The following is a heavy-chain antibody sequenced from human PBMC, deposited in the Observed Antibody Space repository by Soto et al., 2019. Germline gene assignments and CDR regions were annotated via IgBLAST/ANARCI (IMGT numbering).Heavy chain of an antibody. CDR1: GGSISSYY. J-gene: IGHJ4*02. CDR2: IYYTGST. Sequence: PSETLSLTCTVSGGSISSYYWGWIRQPPGKGLEWIGSIYYTGSTYYNPSLKSRVTISVDMSKNQFSLKVRSVTAADTAVYYCVSGPGTTADYWGQGTLVTVSS. D-gene: IGHD1-1*01. V-gene: IGHV4-59*05. CDR3: VSGPGTTADY.